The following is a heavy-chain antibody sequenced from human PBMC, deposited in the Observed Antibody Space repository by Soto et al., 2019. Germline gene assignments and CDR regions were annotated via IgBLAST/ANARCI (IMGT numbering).Heavy chain of an antibody. Sequence: SVKVSCKASGGTFRSYSISWVRQAPGQGLEWMGGIIPIFGTANYAQKFQGRVTITADESTSTAYMELSSLRSEDTAVYYCAIEYSSSPPYYPIGYWGQGTLVTVSS. CDR2: IIPIFGTA. D-gene: IGHD6-6*01. J-gene: IGHJ4*02. CDR3: AIEYSSSPPYYPIGY. V-gene: IGHV1-69*01. CDR1: GGTFRSYS.